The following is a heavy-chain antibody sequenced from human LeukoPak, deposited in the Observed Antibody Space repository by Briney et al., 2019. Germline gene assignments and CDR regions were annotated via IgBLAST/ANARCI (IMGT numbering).Heavy chain of an antibody. V-gene: IGHV3-30-3*01. D-gene: IGHD2-21*01. CDR1: GFTFCTYF. CDR2: IASDGSHT. J-gene: IGHJ3*02. Sequence: GGSLRLSCAASGFTFCTYFRHWVRQAPGKGLEWVADIASDGSHTFYVESVKGRFTISRDNSKNTLYLKMNSLRAEDTAVYFCARERQDTILHSGAFDIWGQGTMVTVSS. CDR3: ARERQDTILHSGAFDI.